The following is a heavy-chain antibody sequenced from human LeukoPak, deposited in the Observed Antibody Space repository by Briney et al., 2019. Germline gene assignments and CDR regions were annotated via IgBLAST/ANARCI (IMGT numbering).Heavy chain of an antibody. D-gene: IGHD4-23*01. V-gene: IGHV1-8*02. CDR3: ARVVPRYGGNSQDWFDP. CDR2: MNPNSGNT. Sequence: GASVKVSCKASGYTFTSYDINWVRQATGQGLEWMGWMNPNSGNTGYAQKFQGRVTMTRNTSISTAYMELSSLRSEDTAVYHCARVVPRYGGNSQDWFDPWGQGTLVTVSS. J-gene: IGHJ5*02. CDR1: GYTFTSYD.